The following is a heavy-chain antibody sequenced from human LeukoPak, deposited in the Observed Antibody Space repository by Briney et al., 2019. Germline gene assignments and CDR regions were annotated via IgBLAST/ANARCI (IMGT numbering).Heavy chain of an antibody. J-gene: IGHJ4*02. V-gene: IGHV3-21*06. D-gene: IGHD6-19*01. CDR2: VSGTSEYI. CDR3: ARWYSSGWYSDH. Sequence: GGSLRLSCAASGFSFSTHSMIWVRQAPGKGLEWVSSVSGTSEYIYYADSVRGRFTISRDNAKNTVYLQMNSLRAEDTAVYYCARWYSSGWYSDHWGQGTLVTVSS. CDR1: GFSFSTHS.